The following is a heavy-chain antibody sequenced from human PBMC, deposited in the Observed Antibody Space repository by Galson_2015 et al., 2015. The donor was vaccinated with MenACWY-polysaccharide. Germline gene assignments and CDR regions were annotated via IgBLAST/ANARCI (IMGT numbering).Heavy chain of an antibody. CDR2: IFHSGTT. Sequence: SEPLSLTCAVSDHSIRSGYFWGCIRQPPGNGLEWIASIFHSGTTYYTPSLKSRVTKPVNTSKNHFSRKLSSVTAADTAVYYCARVEKYSGSFYILYWGQGTLVTVSS. CDR3: ARVEKYSGSFYILY. CDR1: DHSIRSGYF. J-gene: IGHJ4*02. V-gene: IGHV4-38-2*01. D-gene: IGHD1-26*01.